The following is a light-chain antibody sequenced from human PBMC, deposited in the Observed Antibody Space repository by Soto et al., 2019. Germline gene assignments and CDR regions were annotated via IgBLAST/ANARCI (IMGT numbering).Light chain of an antibody. CDR1: QSVSSSY. CDR3: QHYNSYSEA. Sequence: EIVLTQSPGTLSLSPGERATLSCRASQSVSSSYLAWYRQNPGQAPRLLMYGTSNRAGGIPDRFSGSGSGTDFTLTISRLEPEDFATYYCQHYNSYSEAFGQGTKVELK. J-gene: IGKJ1*01. CDR2: GTS. V-gene: IGKV3-20*01.